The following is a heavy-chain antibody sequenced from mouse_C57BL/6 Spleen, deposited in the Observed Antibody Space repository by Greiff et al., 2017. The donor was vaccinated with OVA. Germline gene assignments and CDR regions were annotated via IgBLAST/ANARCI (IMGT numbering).Heavy chain of an antibody. CDR3: ARNGNYDAMDY. V-gene: IGHV1-64*01. Sequence: VQLQQPGAELVKPGASVKLSCKASGYTFTSSWMHWVKQRPGQGLEWIGMIHPNSGSTNYNEKFKSKATLTVDKSSSTAYMQLSSLTSEDSAVYYCARNGNYDAMDYWGQGTSVTVSS. CDR2: IHPNSGST. J-gene: IGHJ4*01. CDR1: GYTFTSSW. D-gene: IGHD2-1*01.